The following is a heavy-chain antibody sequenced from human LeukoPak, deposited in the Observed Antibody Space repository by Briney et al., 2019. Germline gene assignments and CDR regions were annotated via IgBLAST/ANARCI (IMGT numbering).Heavy chain of an antibody. CDR3: ATGEVRGLQEGFAPAYYYYGMDV. V-gene: IGHV1-24*01. J-gene: IGHJ6*02. CDR2: FDPEDGET. Sequence: ASVKVSCEVSGYTLTELSMHWVRQAPGKGLEWMGGFDPEDGETIYAQKFQGRVTMTEDTSTDTAYMELSSLRSEDTAVYYCATGEVRGLQEGFAPAYYYYGMDVWGQGTTVTVSS. D-gene: IGHD4-11*01. CDR1: GYTLTELS.